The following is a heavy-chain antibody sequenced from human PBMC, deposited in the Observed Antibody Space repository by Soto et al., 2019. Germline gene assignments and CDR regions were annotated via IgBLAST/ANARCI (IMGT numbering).Heavy chain of an antibody. CDR2: IIPILGTA. CDR3: ALEYSSSPPYYPIGY. D-gene: IGHD6-6*01. Sequence: QVQLVQSGAEVKKPGSSVKVSCKASGGTFSSYSISWVRQAPGQGLEWMGGIIPILGTANYAQKFQGRVTITADESTSTAYMELSSLRSEDTAVYYCALEYSSSPPYYPIGYWGQGTLVTVSS. V-gene: IGHV1-69*01. J-gene: IGHJ4*02. CDR1: GGTFSSYS.